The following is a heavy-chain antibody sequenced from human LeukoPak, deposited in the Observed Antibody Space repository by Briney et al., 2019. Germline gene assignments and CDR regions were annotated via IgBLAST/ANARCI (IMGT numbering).Heavy chain of an antibody. Sequence: GGSLRLSCAASGFTFSSYSMNWVRQAPGKGLEWVSYISSSSSTIYYADSVKGRFTISRDNAKNSLYLQMNSLRDEDTAVYYCARDKRFLEWLLPYYYYGMDVWGQGTTVTVSS. CDR2: ISSSSSTI. V-gene: IGHV3-48*02. CDR3: ARDKRFLEWLLPYYYYGMDV. J-gene: IGHJ6*02. D-gene: IGHD3-3*01. CDR1: GFTFSSYS.